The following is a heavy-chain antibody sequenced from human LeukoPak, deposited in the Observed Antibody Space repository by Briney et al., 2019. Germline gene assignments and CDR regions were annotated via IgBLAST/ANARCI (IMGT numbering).Heavy chain of an antibody. CDR1: GDSFSSNSAA. J-gene: IGHJ5*02. Sequence: SQTLSLTCAISGDSFSSNSAAWNWIRQSPSRGLEWLGRTYYRSKWYNDYAVSVKSRITINPDTSKNQFSLQLNSVTPEDTAVYYCAREPSKGSSVPNWFDPWGQGTLVTVSS. CDR3: AREPSKGSSVPNWFDP. D-gene: IGHD6-6*01. CDR2: TYYRSKWYN. V-gene: IGHV6-1*01.